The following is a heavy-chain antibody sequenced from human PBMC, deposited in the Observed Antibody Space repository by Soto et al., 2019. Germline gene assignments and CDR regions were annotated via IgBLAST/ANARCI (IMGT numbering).Heavy chain of an antibody. CDR3: TTQGIVGAHGNYYYYGMDV. Sequence: EVQLVESGGGLVKPGGSLRLSCAASGFAFSNAWMNWVRQAPGKGLEWVGRIKSKTDGGTTDYAAPVKGRFTISGDDSKNTLYLQMTSLKTEDTAVYYCTTQGIVGAHGNYYYYGMDVWGQGTTVTVSS. CDR1: GFAFSNAW. D-gene: IGHD1-26*01. CDR2: IKSKTDGGTT. V-gene: IGHV3-15*07. J-gene: IGHJ6*02.